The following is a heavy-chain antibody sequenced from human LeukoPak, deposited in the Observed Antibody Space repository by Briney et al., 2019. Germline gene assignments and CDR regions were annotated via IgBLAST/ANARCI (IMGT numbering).Heavy chain of an antibody. Sequence: GASVKVSCKASGYTFTGYYMHWVRQAPGQGLEWMGWINPNSGGTNYAQKFQGRVTMTRDTSISTAYMELSRLRSDDTAVYYCARAQSFFGVVITDYYYYGMDVWGQGTTVTASS. V-gene: IGHV1-2*02. CDR3: ARAQSFFGVVITDYYYYGMDV. CDR1: GYTFTGYY. CDR2: INPNSGGT. D-gene: IGHD3-3*01. J-gene: IGHJ6*02.